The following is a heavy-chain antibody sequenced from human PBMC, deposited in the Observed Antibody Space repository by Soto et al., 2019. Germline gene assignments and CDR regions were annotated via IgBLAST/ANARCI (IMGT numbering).Heavy chain of an antibody. CDR1: GGSISSSSYY. D-gene: IGHD2-21*02. J-gene: IGHJ3*02. CDR3: ARLLHGGNFDAFDS. CDR2: IYYSGST. V-gene: IGHV4-39*01. Sequence: QLQLQESGPGLVKPSETLSLTCTVSGGSISSSSYYWGWIRQPPGKGLEWIGRIYYSGSTYYNPSLTSRVTISVDTSKNQFSLKLSSVTAADTAVYYCARLLHGGNFDAFDSWGQGTMVTVSS.